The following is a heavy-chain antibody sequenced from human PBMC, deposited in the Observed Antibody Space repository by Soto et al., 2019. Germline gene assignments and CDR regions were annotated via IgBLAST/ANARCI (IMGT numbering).Heavy chain of an antibody. CDR2: IYGDGSIT. J-gene: IGHJ4*02. Sequence: PGGSLRLSCAASGFTFNLYWMHWVRQAPGKGLVWVSRIYGDGSITDYADSVKGRFTISRDNAKNTVYLQMNSLRAEDTAMYFCAREQKGFSYGYWGQGALVTVSS. D-gene: IGHD5-18*01. V-gene: IGHV3-74*01. CDR1: GFTFNLYW. CDR3: AREQKGFSYGY.